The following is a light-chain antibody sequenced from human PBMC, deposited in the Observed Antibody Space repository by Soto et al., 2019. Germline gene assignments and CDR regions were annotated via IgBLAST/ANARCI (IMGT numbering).Light chain of an antibody. CDR3: QQYGNLWT. V-gene: IGKV1-5*03. CDR2: KAS. Sequence: DIQLTQSPSTLSASVGDRVTISCRASQSINNYLAWYQQKPGKAPKLLIYKASTLESRVPSTFSGSGSGTEFSLTISSLQPDDFATYYCQQYGNLWTFGQGTKVEIK. J-gene: IGKJ1*01. CDR1: QSINNY.